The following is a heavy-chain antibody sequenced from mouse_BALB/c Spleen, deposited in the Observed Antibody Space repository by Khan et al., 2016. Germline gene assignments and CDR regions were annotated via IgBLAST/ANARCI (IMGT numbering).Heavy chain of an antibody. V-gene: IGHV4-1*02. CDR3: ARPEYGNYVLAY. CDR1: GFAFSRYW. Sequence: EVKLLESGGGLVQPGGSLKLSCAASGFAFSRYWMSWVRQAPGKGLEWIGEINPDSSKINYTPSLKDKFIISRDNAKNTLYLQMSKVRSEDTALYYCARPEYGNYVLAYWGQGTLVTVSA. D-gene: IGHD2-10*02. CDR2: INPDSSKI. J-gene: IGHJ3*01.